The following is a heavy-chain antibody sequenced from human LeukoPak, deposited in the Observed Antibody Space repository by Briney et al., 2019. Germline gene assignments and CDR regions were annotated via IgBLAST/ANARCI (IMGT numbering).Heavy chain of an antibody. J-gene: IGHJ5*02. CDR3: ARGYGRGVFDP. V-gene: IGHV4-59*01. CDR1: GGSMSSYY. Sequence: SETLSLTCSVSGGSMSSYYWSWIRQSPGKGLEWIGYIYHSGSTDYNSSLKSRVTISEDTSKKQFSLKVSSVTAADTAVYYCARGYGRGVFDPWGQGTLVTVSS. D-gene: IGHD1-14*01. CDR2: IYHSGST.